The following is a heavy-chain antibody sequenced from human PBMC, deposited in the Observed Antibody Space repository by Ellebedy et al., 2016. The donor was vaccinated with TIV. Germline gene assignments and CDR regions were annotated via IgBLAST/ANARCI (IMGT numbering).Heavy chain of an antibody. V-gene: IGHV5-51*01. CDR2: IYPGDSDT. Sequence: GESLKISCKTSGYSFSTYWVGWVRQMPGNGLEWMGIIYPGDSDTRYSPSFQGQVTISADKSITTAYLQWSNLQASDTAMYYCARLYCTGGDCYPFDAFDMWGQGTMVTVSS. D-gene: IGHD2-8*02. CDR1: GYSFSTYW. J-gene: IGHJ3*02. CDR3: ARLYCTGGDCYPFDAFDM.